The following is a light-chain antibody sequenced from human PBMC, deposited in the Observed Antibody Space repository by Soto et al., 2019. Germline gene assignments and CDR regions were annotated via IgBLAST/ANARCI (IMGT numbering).Light chain of an antibody. CDR2: GAS. CDR1: QSVGSDN. Sequence: EIVLTQSPCTLSSSLGDRATLSCRASQSVGSDNLAWYQQKPGQAPRLLIYGASSRATGIPDRLCGSRSGTDFTLTISRLEPEDFAVYYCQQYGSTPLLAFGGGTKVEIK. V-gene: IGKV3-20*01. CDR3: QQYGSTPLLA. J-gene: IGKJ4*01.